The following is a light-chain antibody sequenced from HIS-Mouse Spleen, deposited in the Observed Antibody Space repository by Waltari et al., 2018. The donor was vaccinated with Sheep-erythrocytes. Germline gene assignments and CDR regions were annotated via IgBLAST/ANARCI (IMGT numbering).Light chain of an antibody. CDR3: MQALQTMYT. J-gene: IGKJ2*01. Sequence: DIQMTQSPSSLSASVGDRVTITCRASQSISSYLNWYQQKPGKAPKLLIYAASSLQSGVPSRFSGSGSGTDFTLTISRVEAEDVGVYYCMQALQTMYTFGQGTKLEIK. CDR1: QSISSY. V-gene: IGKV1-39*01. CDR2: AAS.